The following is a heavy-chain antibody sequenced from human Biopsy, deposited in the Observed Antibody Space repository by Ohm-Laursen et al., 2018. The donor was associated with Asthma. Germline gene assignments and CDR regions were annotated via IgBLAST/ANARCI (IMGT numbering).Heavy chain of an antibody. J-gene: IGHJ4*02. D-gene: IGHD4-17*01. Sequence: ASVKVSCKISGYSLTDLSTHWVRQAPGQGLEWMGGHDHEEGGTVNARRFQGRVTVTEDTSTDTAYMELSGLSSDDTAVYYCASDFPKDYVRYNFQFWGQGTLVTVSS. CDR3: ASDFPKDYVRYNFQF. CDR1: GYSLTDLS. CDR2: HDHEEGGT. V-gene: IGHV1-24*01.